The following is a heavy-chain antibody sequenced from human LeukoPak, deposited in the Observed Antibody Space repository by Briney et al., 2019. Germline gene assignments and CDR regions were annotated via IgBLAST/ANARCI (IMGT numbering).Heavy chain of an antibody. CDR3: ARDGPPYSSDEETSWFDP. J-gene: IGHJ5*02. CDR1: GFTFSSYA. D-gene: IGHD6-25*01. V-gene: IGHV3-30*04. Sequence: GRSLRLSCAASGFTFSSYAMHWVRQAPGKGLEWVAVISYDGSNKYYADSVKGRFTISRDNSKNTLYLQMNSLRAEDTAVYYCARDGPPYSSDEETSWFDPWGQGTLVTVSS. CDR2: ISYDGSNK.